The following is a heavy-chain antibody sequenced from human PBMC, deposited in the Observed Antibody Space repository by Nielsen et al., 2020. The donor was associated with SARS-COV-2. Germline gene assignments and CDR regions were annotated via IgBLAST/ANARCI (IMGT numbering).Heavy chain of an antibody. Sequence: SVKVSCKASGGTFSSYAISWGRQAPGQGLEWMGGIIPIFGTANYAQKFQGRVTITADESTSTAYMELSSLRSEDTAVYYCARDWVPAAIPGWFDPWGQGTLVTVSS. CDR1: GGTFSSYA. CDR2: IIPIFGTA. CDR3: ARDWVPAAIPGWFDP. V-gene: IGHV1-69*13. D-gene: IGHD2-2*02. J-gene: IGHJ5*02.